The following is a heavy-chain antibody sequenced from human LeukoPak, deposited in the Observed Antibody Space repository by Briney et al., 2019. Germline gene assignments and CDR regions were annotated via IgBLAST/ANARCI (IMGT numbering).Heavy chain of an antibody. CDR1: GFAFSSYA. Sequence: PGGSLRLSCSASGFAFSSYAMHWVRQAPGKGLEYVSAISSNGGSTYYADSVKGRFTISRDNSKNTLYLQMSSLGAEDTAVYYCVKGGAYCSGGSCYGNFDYWGQGTLVTVSS. D-gene: IGHD2-15*01. CDR3: VKGGAYCSGGSCYGNFDY. J-gene: IGHJ4*02. CDR2: ISSNGGST. V-gene: IGHV3-64D*06.